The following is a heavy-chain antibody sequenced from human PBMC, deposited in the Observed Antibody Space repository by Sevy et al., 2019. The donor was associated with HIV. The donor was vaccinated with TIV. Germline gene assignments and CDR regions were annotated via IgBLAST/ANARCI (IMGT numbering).Heavy chain of an antibody. J-gene: IGHJ5*02. Sequence: SETLSLTCAVYGGSFSGYYWSWIRQPPGKGLEWIGEINHSGSTNYNPSLKSRVTISVDTSKNQFSLKLSSVTAADTAVYYCARGFRAGGRTQSLKHAHTGHRWFDPWGQGTLVTVSS. D-gene: IGHD2-15*01. CDR2: INHSGST. CDR3: ARGFRAGGRTQSLKHAHTGHRWFDP. V-gene: IGHV4-34*01. CDR1: GGSFSGYY.